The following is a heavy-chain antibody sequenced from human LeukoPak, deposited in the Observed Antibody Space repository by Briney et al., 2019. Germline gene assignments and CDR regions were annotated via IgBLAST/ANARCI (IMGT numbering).Heavy chain of an antibody. CDR1: GYTFTGYY. J-gene: IGHJ3*02. Sequence: ASVKVSCKASGYTFTGYYMHWVRQAPGQGLEWMGWINPNSGGTNYAQKFQGRVTMTRDTSISTAYMELSRLRSDDTAVYYCARDRVLLWFPGSPDDAFDIWCQGTMVTVSS. CDR3: ARDRVLLWFPGSPDDAFDI. V-gene: IGHV1-2*02. D-gene: IGHD3-10*01. CDR2: INPNSGGT.